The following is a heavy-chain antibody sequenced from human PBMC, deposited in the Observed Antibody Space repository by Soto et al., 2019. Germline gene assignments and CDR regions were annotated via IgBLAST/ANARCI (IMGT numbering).Heavy chain of an antibody. CDR2: IDPSDSYT. D-gene: IGHD3-3*01. Sequence: GESLKIACKGSVYSFTSYWISWVRQMPGKGLEWMGRIDPSDSYTNYSPSFQGHVTISADKSISTAYLQWSSLKASDTAMYYCARHYFDFWSGYPPMDVWGQGTTVTVSS. V-gene: IGHV5-10-1*01. J-gene: IGHJ6*02. CDR1: VYSFTSYW. CDR3: ARHYFDFWSGYPPMDV.